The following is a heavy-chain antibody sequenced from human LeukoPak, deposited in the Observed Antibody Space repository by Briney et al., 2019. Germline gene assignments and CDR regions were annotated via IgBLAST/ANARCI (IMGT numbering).Heavy chain of an antibody. D-gene: IGHD5-18*01. Sequence: GGSLRLSCAASGFTVDSNYLSWVRQAPGKGLEWVSTIYTGGNTYYAASVKGRFTISRDFSKNTVFLHMNSLRAEDTAMYYCAREVRGDTAMGPPLYYFDYWGQGTLVTVSS. CDR1: GFTVDSNY. CDR3: AREVRGDTAMGPPLYYFDY. V-gene: IGHV3-53*01. J-gene: IGHJ4*02. CDR2: IYTGGNT.